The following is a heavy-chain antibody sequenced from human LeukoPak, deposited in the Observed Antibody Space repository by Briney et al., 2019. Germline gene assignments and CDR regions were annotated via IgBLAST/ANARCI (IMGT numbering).Heavy chain of an antibody. J-gene: IGHJ4*02. CDR2: IIPIFGTA. Sequence: VASVKVSCKASGGTFSSYAISWVRQAPGQGLELMGGIIPIFGTANYAQKFQGRVTITTDESTSTAYMELSSLRSEDTAVYYCARPGKYCTNGVCPFDYWGQGTLVTVSS. V-gene: IGHV1-69*05. CDR3: ARPGKYCTNGVCPFDY. CDR1: GGTFSSYA. D-gene: IGHD2-8*01.